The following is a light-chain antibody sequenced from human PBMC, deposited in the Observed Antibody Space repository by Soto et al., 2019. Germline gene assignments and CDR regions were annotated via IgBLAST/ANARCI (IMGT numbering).Light chain of an antibody. CDR2: DVS. Sequence: QSALTQPASVSGSPGQSITISCTGTSSDVGGYNYVSWYQHHPGKAPQLMIYDVSKRPSGVSNLFSVSKSGNTASLTISGLQAEDADDYYGSSYTSITAHVVFGGGTQLTVL. V-gene: IGLV2-14*03. CDR3: SSYTSITAHVV. J-gene: IGLJ2*01. CDR1: SSDVGGYNY.